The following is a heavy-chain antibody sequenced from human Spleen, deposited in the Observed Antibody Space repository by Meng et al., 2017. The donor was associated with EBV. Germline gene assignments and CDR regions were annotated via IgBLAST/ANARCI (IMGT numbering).Heavy chain of an antibody. Sequence: QLQLHESGPGLVKSSETLLLTCSVSGGSINNSNYYWVWIRQPPGKGLEWIGNIYYSGGTIYNPSLKSRVTISIDTSKNQFFLKLYCVTAADTAVYYCARDMGGVTSDHWGQGTLVTVSS. V-gene: IGHV4-39*07. CDR3: ARDMGGVTSDH. D-gene: IGHD1-26*01. J-gene: IGHJ4*02. CDR2: IYYSGGT. CDR1: GGSINNSNYY.